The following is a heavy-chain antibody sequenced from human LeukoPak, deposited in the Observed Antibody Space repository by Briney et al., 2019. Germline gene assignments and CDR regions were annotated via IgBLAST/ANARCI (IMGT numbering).Heavy chain of an antibody. CDR2: IYYSGST. CDR1: GGSISTYY. J-gene: IGHJ4*02. V-gene: IGHV4-59*08. Sequence: SETLSLTCTVSGGSISTYYWSWIRQPPGEGLEWIGYIYYSGSTSYNPSLKSRVTISVDTSKNQFSLKLSSVTAADTAIYYCARQRDYYESSGYYSFDYWGQGTLVTVSS. D-gene: IGHD3-22*01. CDR3: ARQRDYYESSGYYSFDY.